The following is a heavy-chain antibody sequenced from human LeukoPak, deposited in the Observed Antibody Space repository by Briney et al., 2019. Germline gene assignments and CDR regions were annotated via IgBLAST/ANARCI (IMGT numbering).Heavy chain of an antibody. D-gene: IGHD3-16*01. CDR2: IYNDDTS. Sequence: GGSLRLSCAASGFTVSSNYMNWVRQAPGKGLEWVSVIYNDDTSYYADSVKGRFTISRDNSKNTLYLQMNSLRAEDTAVYYCARGGSYHRSFDYWGQGALVTVSS. J-gene: IGHJ4*02. CDR3: ARGGSYHRSFDY. V-gene: IGHV3-66*01. CDR1: GFTVSSNY.